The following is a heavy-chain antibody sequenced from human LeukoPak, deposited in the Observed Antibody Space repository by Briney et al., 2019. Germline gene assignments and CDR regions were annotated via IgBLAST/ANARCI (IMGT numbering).Heavy chain of an antibody. J-gene: IGHJ5*02. CDR2: IHPNTGAT. CDR3: ASYASGYNWLKV. Sequence: ASVKVSCKASGYTFTGYYIHWVRQAPGQGLEWLGWIHPNTGATNYAQKFQGRVTVTRDTSISTTYVELSRLTSADTAVYYCASYASGYNWLKVWGQGTLVTVSS. CDR1: GYTFTGYY. D-gene: IGHD2-2*01. V-gene: IGHV1-2*02.